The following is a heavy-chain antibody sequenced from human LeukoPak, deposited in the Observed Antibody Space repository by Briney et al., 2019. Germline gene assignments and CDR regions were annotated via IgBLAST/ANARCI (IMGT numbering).Heavy chain of an antibody. CDR2: ISGSGATT. V-gene: IGHV3-23*01. J-gene: IGHJ4*02. Sequence: GGSLRLSCAASGFTFSNYAMSWVRQAPGKGLEWVSAISGSGATTYYADSVKGRFTISRDNSKNALYLQMNSLRAEDTAVYYCARGAHLPHFDYWGQGTLVTVSS. CDR3: ARGAHLPHFDY. CDR1: GFTFSNYA.